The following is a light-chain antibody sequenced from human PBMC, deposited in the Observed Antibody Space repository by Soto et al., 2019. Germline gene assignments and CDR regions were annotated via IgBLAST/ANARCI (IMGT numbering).Light chain of an antibody. J-gene: IGKJ1*01. CDR2: GAS. V-gene: IGKV3-20*01. Sequence: EIVLTQSPGTLSLSPGERATLSCRASQSVTSSFLAWYQQKPGQAPRLLIYGASRRATGVTDRFSGSGSGTDFTLTISRLEPEDFAVYYCHQYGSSPWTFGQGTKVEIK. CDR3: HQYGSSPWT. CDR1: QSVTSSF.